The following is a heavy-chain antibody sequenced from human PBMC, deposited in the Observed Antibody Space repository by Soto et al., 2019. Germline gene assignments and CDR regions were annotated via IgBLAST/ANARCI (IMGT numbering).Heavy chain of an antibody. CDR3: ARVMEGYCSSTSCYAGGYFDP. CDR2: IYHSGST. Sequence: SETLSLTCAVSGGSISSGGYSWSWIRQPPGKGLEWIGYIYHSGSTYYNPSLKSRVTISVDRSKNQFSLKLSSVTAADTAVYYCARVMEGYCSSTSCYAGGYFDPWGQGTLVNVSS. V-gene: IGHV4-30-2*01. J-gene: IGHJ5*02. CDR1: GGSISSGGYS. D-gene: IGHD2-2*01.